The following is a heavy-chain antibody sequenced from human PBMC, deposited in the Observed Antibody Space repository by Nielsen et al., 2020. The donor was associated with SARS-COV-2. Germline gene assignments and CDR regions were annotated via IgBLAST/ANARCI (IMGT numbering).Heavy chain of an antibody. J-gene: IGHJ6*03. CDR1: GYTFTNND. CDR3: ARPITNNYYYYYMDV. CDR2: ISGYNGDT. Sequence: ASVKVSCKASGYTFTNNDITWVRQAPGQGLEWMGWISGYNGDTNYAQKFQGRVTMTIDTSTSTAYMELRSLRSDDTAVYYCARPITNNYYYYYMDVWGKGTTVTVS. V-gene: IGHV1-18*04.